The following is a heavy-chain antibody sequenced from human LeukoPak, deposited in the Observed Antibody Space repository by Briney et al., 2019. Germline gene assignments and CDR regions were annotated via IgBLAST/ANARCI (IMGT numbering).Heavy chain of an antibody. CDR2: IYYSGST. CDR3: ARISGAFYSSTWYTGGYFQH. V-gene: IGHV4-39*01. J-gene: IGHJ1*01. Sequence: SETLSLTCTVSGGSISTSSYYWGWIRQPPGKGLEWIGSIYYSGSTYYNPSLKSRVTISVDTSKNQFSLKLSSVTAADTAVYYCARISGAFYSSTWYTGGYFQHWGQGTLVPVSS. D-gene: IGHD6-13*01. CDR1: GGSISTSSYY.